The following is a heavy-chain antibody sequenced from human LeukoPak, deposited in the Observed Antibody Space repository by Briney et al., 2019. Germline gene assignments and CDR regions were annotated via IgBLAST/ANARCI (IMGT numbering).Heavy chain of an antibody. CDR3: ARDRPYYYDSSGYSQWGYYYSMDV. J-gene: IGHJ6*02. CDR2: ISWNSGSI. CDR1: GFTFSSYA. Sequence: GGSLRLSCAASGFTFSSYAMSWVRQAPGKGLEWVSGISWNSGSIGYADSVKGRFTISRDNAKNSLYLQMNSLRAEDTAVYYCARDRPYYYDSSGYSQWGYYYSMDVWAKGPRSPSP. V-gene: IGHV3-20*04. D-gene: IGHD3-22*01.